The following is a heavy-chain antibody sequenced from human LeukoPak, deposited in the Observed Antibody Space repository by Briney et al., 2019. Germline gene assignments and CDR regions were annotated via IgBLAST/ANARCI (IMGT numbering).Heavy chain of an antibody. CDR3: AKSEAEMATMGHYFDY. J-gene: IGHJ4*02. Sequence: AGGSLRLSCAASGFTFSSYTMNWVRQAPGKGLEWVSAISGSGGSTYYADSVKGRFTISRDNSKNTLYLQMNSLRAEDTAVYYCAKSEAEMATMGHYFDYWGQGTLVTVSS. D-gene: IGHD5-24*01. V-gene: IGHV3-23*01. CDR2: ISGSGGST. CDR1: GFTFSSYT.